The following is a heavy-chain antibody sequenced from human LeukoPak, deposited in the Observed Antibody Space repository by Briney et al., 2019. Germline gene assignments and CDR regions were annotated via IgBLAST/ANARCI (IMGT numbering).Heavy chain of an antibody. Sequence: GGSLRLSCAASGFTFSSYSMNWVRQAPGKGLEWVSSISSSSYYIYYADSVRGRFTISRDNAKNSLYLQMNSLRAEDTAVYYCARDRTGEPDYWGQGTLVTVSS. CDR1: GFTFSSYS. V-gene: IGHV3-21*01. CDR3: ARDRTGEPDY. CDR2: ISSSSYYI. J-gene: IGHJ4*02. D-gene: IGHD7-27*01.